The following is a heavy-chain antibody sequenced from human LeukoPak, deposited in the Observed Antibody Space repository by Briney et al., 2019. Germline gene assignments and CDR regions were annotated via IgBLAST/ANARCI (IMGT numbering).Heavy chain of an antibody. Sequence: PSETLSLTCAVSGYSISSGYYWGCIRQPPGKGLEWIGSTYHSGSTYYNPSLKSRVTISVDTSKNQFSLKLSSVTAADTAVYYCARHVLSSGYSYGLNFDYWGQGTLVTVSS. CDR3: ARHVLSSGYSYGLNFDY. D-gene: IGHD5-18*01. CDR2: TYHSGST. J-gene: IGHJ4*02. CDR1: GYSISSGYY. V-gene: IGHV4-38-2*01.